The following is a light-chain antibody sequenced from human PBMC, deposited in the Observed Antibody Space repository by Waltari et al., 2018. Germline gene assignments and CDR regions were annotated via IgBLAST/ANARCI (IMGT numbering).Light chain of an antibody. Sequence: EIVLTQSPGTLSLSPGERATLPCRASQSVSSSYLAWYQQNPGQAPRLLIYGASNRATGIPVRFSGSGSGTDFTLTISRLEPEDFAVYYCQQYGSSPQTFGQGTKVEIK. V-gene: IGKV3-20*01. CDR3: QQYGSSPQT. J-gene: IGKJ1*01. CDR1: QSVSSSY. CDR2: GAS.